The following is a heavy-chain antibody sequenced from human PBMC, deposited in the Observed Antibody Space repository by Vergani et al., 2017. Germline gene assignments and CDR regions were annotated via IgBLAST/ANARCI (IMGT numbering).Heavy chain of an antibody. J-gene: IGHJ4*02. CDR1: EYSFGNYW. D-gene: IGHD1-1*01. CDR3: ARHTTYTDS. V-gene: IGHV5-51*01. Sequence: EVELVQSGPAMRKPGESLKISCKGSEYSFGNYWIGWVRQMPGKGLEWMGIIYPADSDTRYSPSFQGQVTISADKSISTAFLQWDSLKASDTALYYCARHTTYTDSWGQGTLVTVSS. CDR2: IYPADSDT.